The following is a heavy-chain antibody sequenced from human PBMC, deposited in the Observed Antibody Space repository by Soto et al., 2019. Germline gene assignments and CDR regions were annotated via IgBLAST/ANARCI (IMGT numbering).Heavy chain of an antibody. CDR2: IYYSGST. Sequence: PSETLSLTCTVSGGSISSYYWSWIRQPPGKGLEWIGYIYYSGSTNYNPSLKSRVTISVDTSKNQFSLKLSSVTAADTAVYYCARVTYYYGSGSLTSRYYYMDVWGKGTTVTVSS. CDR1: GGSISSYY. J-gene: IGHJ6*03. V-gene: IGHV4-59*01. CDR3: ARVTYYYGSGSLTSRYYYMDV. D-gene: IGHD3-10*01.